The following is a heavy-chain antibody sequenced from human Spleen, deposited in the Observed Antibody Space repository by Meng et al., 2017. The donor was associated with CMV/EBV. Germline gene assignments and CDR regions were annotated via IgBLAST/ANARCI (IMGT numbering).Heavy chain of an antibody. CDR2: INHSGST. Sequence: SETLSLTCAVYGGSFSGYYWSWIRQPPGKGLEWIGEINHSGSTNYNPSLKSRVTISVDTSKNQFSLKQSSVTAADTAVYYCARAARYCSSTSCYLNWFDPWGQGTLVTVSS. V-gene: IGHV4-34*01. D-gene: IGHD2-2*01. CDR3: ARAARYCSSTSCYLNWFDP. J-gene: IGHJ5*02. CDR1: GGSFSGYY.